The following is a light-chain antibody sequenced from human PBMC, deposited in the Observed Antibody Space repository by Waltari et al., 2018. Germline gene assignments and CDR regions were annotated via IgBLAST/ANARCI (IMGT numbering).Light chain of an antibody. Sequence: SYVLTQPPAVSVAPGQTASITCGGNNIGMKRVNWYQQKPGQAPVLLVSDDSDRPSGIPERISGSNSGNTATLTISRVEAGDGADYYCQVWDTGSDQYVFATGTKVTVL. J-gene: IGLJ1*01. V-gene: IGLV3-21*02. CDR1: NIGMKR. CDR3: QVWDTGSDQYV. CDR2: DDS.